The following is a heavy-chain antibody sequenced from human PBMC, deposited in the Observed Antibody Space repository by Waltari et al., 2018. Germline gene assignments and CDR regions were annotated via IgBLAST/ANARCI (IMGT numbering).Heavy chain of an antibody. CDR2: ISSSGSTI. CDR1: GFTFSSYE. D-gene: IGHD3-3*01. Sequence: EVQLVESGGGLVQPGGSLRLSCAASGFTFSSYEMNWVRQAPGKGLEWVSYISSSGSTIYYADSVKGRFTSSRDNAKNSLYLQMNSLRAEDTAVYYCARAGYDFWSGYSPYYYYGMDVWGQGTTVTVSS. J-gene: IGHJ6*02. V-gene: IGHV3-48*03. CDR3: ARAGYDFWSGYSPYYYYGMDV.